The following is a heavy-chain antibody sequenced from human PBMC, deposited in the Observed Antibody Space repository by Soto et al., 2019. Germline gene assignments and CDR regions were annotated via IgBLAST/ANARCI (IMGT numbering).Heavy chain of an antibody. CDR1: GGSISSYD. V-gene: IGHV4-4*07. D-gene: IGHD6-6*01. CDR2: IYTSGST. CDR3: AREWSSSPGTYYFDY. J-gene: IGHJ4*02. Sequence: SETLSLTCTVYGGSISSYDWSWIRQPAGKGLVWIGRIYTSGSTNYNPSLKSRVTMSVDTSTNQFSLKLSSVTAADTAVYYCAREWSSSPGTYYFDYWGQGTLVTVS.